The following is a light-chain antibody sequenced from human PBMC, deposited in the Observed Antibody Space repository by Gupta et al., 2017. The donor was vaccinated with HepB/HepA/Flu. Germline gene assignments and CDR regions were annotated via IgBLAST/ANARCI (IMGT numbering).Light chain of an antibody. J-gene: IGKJ4*01. Sequence: DIQMTQSPSTLSASVGDRVTITCRASQSISSWLAWYQQKPGKAPKLLIYKASSLESGVPSRFSGSGYGTEFTLTISSRQPDDFAPYYCQQYNSYSFDTFGGGTKVEIK. CDR3: QQYNSYSFDT. V-gene: IGKV1-5*03. CDR2: KAS. CDR1: QSISSW.